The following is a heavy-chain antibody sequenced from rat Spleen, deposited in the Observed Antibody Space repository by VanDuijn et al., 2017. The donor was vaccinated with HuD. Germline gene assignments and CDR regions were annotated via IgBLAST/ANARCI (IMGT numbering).Heavy chain of an antibody. Sequence: EVQLVESAGGLVQPGRSLKLSYAASGFTFSDYNMAWVRQAPKKGLEWVATISYDGSITYYRDSVKGRFTISRDNAKSSLHLQMNSLRSEDTATYYCTRGYDGTYHYINWFAYWGQGTLVTVSS. CDR2: ISYDGSIT. J-gene: IGHJ3*01. V-gene: IGHV5-7*01. D-gene: IGHD1-12*02. CDR3: TRGYDGTYHYINWFAY. CDR1: GFTFSDYN.